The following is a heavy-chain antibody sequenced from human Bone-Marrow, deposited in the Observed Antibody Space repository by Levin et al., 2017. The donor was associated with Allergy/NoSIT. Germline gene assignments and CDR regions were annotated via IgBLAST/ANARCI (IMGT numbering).Heavy chain of an antibody. CDR3: ASGGDYYSVDY. Sequence: ASVKVSCKGSGYSFTRYWIGWVRQMSGKGLEWMGSIYPGDSDLRYSPSFQGQVTISADRSTRTAYLQWSSLKASDSAMYYCASGGDYYSVDYWGQGTLVTVSS. D-gene: IGHD2-21*02. CDR1: GYSFTRYW. J-gene: IGHJ4*02. CDR2: IYPGDSDL. V-gene: IGHV5-51*01.